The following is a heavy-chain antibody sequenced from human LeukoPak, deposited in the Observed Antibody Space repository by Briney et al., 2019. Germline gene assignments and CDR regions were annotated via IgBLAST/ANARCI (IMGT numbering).Heavy chain of an antibody. D-gene: IGHD6-19*01. V-gene: IGHV3-23*01. J-gene: IGHJ4*02. CDR3: AKAVGYSSGRYFDY. CDR2: ISGSGGST. Sequence: GGSLRLSCAASGFTFSSYAMSWVRQAPGKGLEWVSAISGSGGSTYYADSVRGRFTISRDNSKNTLYLQMNSLRAEDTAVYYCAKAVGYSSGRYFDYWGQGTLVTVSS. CDR1: GFTFSSYA.